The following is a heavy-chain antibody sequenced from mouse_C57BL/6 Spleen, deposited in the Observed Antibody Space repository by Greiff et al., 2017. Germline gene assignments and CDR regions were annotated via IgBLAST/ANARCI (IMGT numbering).Heavy chain of an antibody. D-gene: IGHD2-1*01. V-gene: IGHV1-4*01. CDR1: GYTFTSYT. CDR3: AREGCIDGNYAWFAY. Sequence: VQLQESGAELARPGASVKMSCKASGYTFTSYTMHWVKQRPGQGLEWIGYINPSSGYTKYNQKFKDKATLTADKSSSTAYMQLSSLTSEDSAVYYCAREGCIDGNYAWFAYWGQGTLVTVSA. CDR2: INPSSGYT. J-gene: IGHJ3*01.